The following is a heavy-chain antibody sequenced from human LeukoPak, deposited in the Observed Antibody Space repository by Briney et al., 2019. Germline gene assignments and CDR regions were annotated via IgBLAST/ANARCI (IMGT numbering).Heavy chain of an antibody. V-gene: IGHV3-48*04. CDR1: GFTFSSYS. CDR2: ISSSSSTI. D-gene: IGHD2-2*01. J-gene: IGHJ4*02. CDR3: ARGDIVVVPAALDY. Sequence: PGGSLRLSCAASGFTFSSYSMNWVRQAPGKGLEWVSYISSSSSTIYYADSVKGRFTIFRDNAKNSLYLQMNSLRAEDTAVYYCARGDIVVVPAALDYWGQGTLVTVSS.